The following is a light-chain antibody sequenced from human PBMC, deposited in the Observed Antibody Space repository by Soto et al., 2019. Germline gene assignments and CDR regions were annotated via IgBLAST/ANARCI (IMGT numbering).Light chain of an antibody. V-gene: IGKV3-20*01. Sequence: EIVLTQSPGTLSLSPGERATLSCRASQSVRSDYLAWYQQKPGQAPRLFIYGASSRATGIPDWFSGSGSGTVFALTISRLEPEDFAVYYCQQYGGSPPVTFGQGTRLEIK. CDR3: QQYGGSPPVT. CDR2: GAS. J-gene: IGKJ5*01. CDR1: QSVRSDY.